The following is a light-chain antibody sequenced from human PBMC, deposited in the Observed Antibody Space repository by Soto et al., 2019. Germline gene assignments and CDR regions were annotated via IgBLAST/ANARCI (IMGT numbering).Light chain of an antibody. J-gene: IGKJ4*01. CDR2: AAS. Sequence: DIQLTQSPSFLSASVGDRVTITCRASQGISSSLAWFQQKPGKAPKLLIYAASTLQSRVPSRFSGSGSGTDFTLTINSLQPEDFATYYCQQHDNLPLTFGGGTKVEIK. CDR1: QGISSS. CDR3: QQHDNLPLT. V-gene: IGKV1-9*01.